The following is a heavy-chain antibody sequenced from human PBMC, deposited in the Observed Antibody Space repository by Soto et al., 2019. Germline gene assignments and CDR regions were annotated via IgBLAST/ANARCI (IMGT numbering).Heavy chain of an antibody. CDR3: ARFSDCGGDGPSDS. J-gene: IGHJ4*02. Sequence: EVQFLESGGGLVQPGGSLRLSCAASGFTFYNYAMSWVRQAPGKGLGWVSGMSGRGRYGNTYYAESVKGRFTISRDDSKNTLYLRMTSLRVEDTAVYYCARFSDCGGDGPSDSWGQGPLVTVSS. CDR2: MSGRGRYGNT. CDR1: GFTFYNYA. V-gene: IGHV3-23*01. D-gene: IGHD2-21*02.